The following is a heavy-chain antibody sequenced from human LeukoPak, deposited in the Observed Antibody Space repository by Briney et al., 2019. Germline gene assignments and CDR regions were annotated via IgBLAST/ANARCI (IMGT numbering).Heavy chain of an antibody. Sequence: SETLSLTCTVYGGSISSYYWSWIRQPPGKGLEWIGYIYYSGSTNYNPSLKSRVTISVDTSKNQFSLKLSSVTAADTAVYYCARERRAEVASPYYMDVWGKGTTVTVSS. CDR1: GGSISSYY. CDR2: IYYSGST. CDR3: ARERRAEVASPYYMDV. V-gene: IGHV4-59*01. J-gene: IGHJ6*03. D-gene: IGHD2-15*01.